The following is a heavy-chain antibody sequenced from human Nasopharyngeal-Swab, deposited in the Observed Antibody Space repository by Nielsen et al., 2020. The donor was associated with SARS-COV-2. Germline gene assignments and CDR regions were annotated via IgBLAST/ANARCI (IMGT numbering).Heavy chain of an antibody. V-gene: IGHV4-34*01. CDR3: ARAGRVGDAYTGLDV. CDR2: INHNERT. D-gene: IGHD5-24*01. CDR1: GGSFNGFY. Sequence: SETLSLTCSVSGGSFNGFYWNWIRQPPGKGLEWIGEINHNERTNYNPSLKSRVIMSVETSTNQVSLKLNSLTATDTAVYYCARAGRVGDAYTGLDVWGQGTTVTVSS. J-gene: IGHJ6*02.